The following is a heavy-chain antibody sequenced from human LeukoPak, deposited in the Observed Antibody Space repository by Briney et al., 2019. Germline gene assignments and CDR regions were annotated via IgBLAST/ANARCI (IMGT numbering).Heavy chain of an antibody. CDR2: IYYSGST. CDR1: GGSISSYY. V-gene: IGHV4-59*08. CDR3: ARLWSSSWYSDY. J-gene: IGHJ4*02. D-gene: IGHD6-13*01. Sequence: SETLSFTCTVSGGSISSYYWSWIRQPPGKGLEWIGYIYYSGSTNYNPSLKSRVTISVDTSKNQFSLKLSSVTAADTAVYYCARLWSSSWYSDYWGQGTLVTVSS.